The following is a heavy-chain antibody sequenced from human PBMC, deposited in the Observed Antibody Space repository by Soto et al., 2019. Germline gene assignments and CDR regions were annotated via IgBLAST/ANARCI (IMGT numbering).Heavy chain of an antibody. V-gene: IGHV1-18*01. CDR1: GYTFTSYG. D-gene: IGHD1-1*01. J-gene: IGHJ6*03. CDR2: ISAYNGNT. CDR3: ARDSKTKSWNVPLYYYYYYMDV. Sequence: GASVKVSCKASGYTFTSYGISWVRQAPGQGLEWMGWISAYNGNTNYAQKLQGRVTMTTDTSTSTAYMELRSLRSDDTAVYYCARDSKTKSWNVPLYYYYYYMDVWGKGTTVTVSS.